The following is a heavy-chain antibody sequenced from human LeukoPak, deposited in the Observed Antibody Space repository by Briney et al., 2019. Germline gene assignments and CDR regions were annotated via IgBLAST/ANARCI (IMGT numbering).Heavy chain of an antibody. CDR1: GDSISSSGYY. CDR2: IYYSGST. V-gene: IGHV4-39*07. D-gene: IGHD3-22*01. CDR3: ARAPGYYDSSGYYFDY. J-gene: IGHJ4*02. Sequence: SETLSLTCTVSGDSISSSGYYWAWIRQPPGQGLEWIGSIYYSGSTYYNPSLKSRVTISVDTSKNQFSLKLSSVTAADTAVYYCARAPGYYDSSGYYFDYWGQGTLVTVSS.